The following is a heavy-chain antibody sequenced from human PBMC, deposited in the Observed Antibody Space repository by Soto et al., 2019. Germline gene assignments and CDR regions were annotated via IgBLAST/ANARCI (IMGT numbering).Heavy chain of an antibody. Sequence: EVQLVESAGGLVKPGGSLRLSCVAPGFSFNEAWMNWVRQPPGEGLEWVGRIKTSAGGGATDYAAPVQGRFTISREDSKNALYLHMNSLRTEDTAIYYCTTWSGECIWGQGTTVTVSS. CDR2: IKTSAGGGAT. CDR1: GFSFNEAW. CDR3: TTWSGECI. V-gene: IGHV3-15*07. D-gene: IGHD1-26*01. J-gene: IGHJ6*02.